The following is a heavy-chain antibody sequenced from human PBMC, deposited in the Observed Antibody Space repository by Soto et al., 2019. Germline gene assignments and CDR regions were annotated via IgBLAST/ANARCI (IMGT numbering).Heavy chain of an antibody. J-gene: IGHJ6*02. CDR2: IIPILGTA. CDR1: GWTCSVYP. V-gene: IGHV1-69*06. Sequence: PLKGAGKDSGWTCSVYPIGWVRLATRQGLWCMGGIIPILGTANYAQKFQGRVTITADKSTSTAYMELSSLRSEDTAVYYCARDAFWEVATRNYGQSYYCYVMDFWVQGTTVTVSS. CDR3: ARDAFWEVATRNYGQSYYCYVMDF. D-gene: IGHD5-12*01.